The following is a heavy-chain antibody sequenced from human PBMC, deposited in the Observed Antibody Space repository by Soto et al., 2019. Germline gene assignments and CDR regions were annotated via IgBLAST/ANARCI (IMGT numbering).Heavy chain of an antibody. V-gene: IGHV3-23*01. CDR3: PNNQVVELVPLATVRWFDP. CDR2: ISGSGFKK. J-gene: IGHJ5*02. Sequence: GGSLRLSCAASGLIFENFGMSWVRQAPGKGLEWISSISGSGFKKYDADSVKGRLTISRDNSKSRGYLGVNKLRGEGTAINNDPNNQVVELVPLATVRWFDPWGQGSVVTVSS. D-gene: IGHD1-26*01. CDR1: GLIFENFG.